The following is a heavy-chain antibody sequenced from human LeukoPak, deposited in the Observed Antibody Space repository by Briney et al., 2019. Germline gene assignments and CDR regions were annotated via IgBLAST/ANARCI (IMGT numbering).Heavy chain of an antibody. Sequence: GASVKVSCKASGGTFSSYAISWVRQAPGQGLEWMGIINPSGGSTSYAQKFQGRVTMTRDTSTSTVYMELSSLRSEDTAVFYCARGKRLRYFDWLSPSFDYWGQGTLVTVSS. CDR3: ARGKRLRYFDWLSPSFDY. D-gene: IGHD3-9*01. CDR2: INPSGGST. V-gene: IGHV1-46*01. J-gene: IGHJ4*02. CDR1: GGTFSSYA.